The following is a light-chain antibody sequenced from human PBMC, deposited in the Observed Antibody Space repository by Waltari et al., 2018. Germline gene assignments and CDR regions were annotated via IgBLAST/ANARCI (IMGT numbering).Light chain of an antibody. CDR2: WAS. V-gene: IGKV4-1*01. CDR3: QQYDRVPLT. Sequence: DIVMTQTPDSLAVSLGERATINCKSNQTILYRSNNKNYLAWYQQKPGQPPKLLIHWASTRESGVPDRISGSGSGTDFTLTISSLQAEDVAVYFCQQYDRVPLTFGQGTRLEIK. CDR1: QTILYRSNNKNY. J-gene: IGKJ5*01.